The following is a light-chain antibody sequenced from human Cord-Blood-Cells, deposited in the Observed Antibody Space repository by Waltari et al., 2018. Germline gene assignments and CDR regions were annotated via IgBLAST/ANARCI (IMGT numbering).Light chain of an antibody. CDR2: WAS. CDR3: QQYYSTPFT. J-gene: IGKJ3*01. Sequence: DIVMTQSPDSLAVSLGARATINCKSSPCVLYSSNNKNYLAWYQQKPRQPPKLLIYWASTRGSGVTDRFSGSGSGTDFTPPISSLQADDVAVYYCQQYYSTPFTFGPGTKVDIK. V-gene: IGKV4-1*01. CDR1: PCVLYSSNNKNY.